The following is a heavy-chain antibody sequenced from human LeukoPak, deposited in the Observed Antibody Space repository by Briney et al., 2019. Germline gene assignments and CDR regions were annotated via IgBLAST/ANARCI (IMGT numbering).Heavy chain of an antibody. CDR1: GGTFSSYA. D-gene: IGHD5-24*01. J-gene: IGHJ6*03. CDR2: IIPIFGTA. V-gene: IGHV1-69*06. Sequence: ASVKVSCKASGGTFSSYAISWVRQAPGQGLEWMGGIIPIFGTANYAQKFQGRVTITADKSTSTAYMELSSLTSEDTAVYYCARAGEGYKSYYYYVDVWGKGTTVTVSS. CDR3: ARAGEGYKSYYYYVDV.